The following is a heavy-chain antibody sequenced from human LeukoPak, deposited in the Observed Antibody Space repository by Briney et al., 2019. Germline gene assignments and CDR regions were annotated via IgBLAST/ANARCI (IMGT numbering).Heavy chain of an antibody. Sequence: GGSLRLSCGASGFTFSNYGMLWLRQAPGKGLEWVAFIRYDGSNKLYADSVKGRFTISRDNSKNTLYLHINSLRAEDTAVYYCARCPESGYDYLPDYWGQGTLVTVSS. D-gene: IGHD5-12*01. CDR1: GFTFSNYG. V-gene: IGHV3-30*02. CDR3: ARCPESGYDYLPDY. J-gene: IGHJ4*02. CDR2: IRYDGSNK.